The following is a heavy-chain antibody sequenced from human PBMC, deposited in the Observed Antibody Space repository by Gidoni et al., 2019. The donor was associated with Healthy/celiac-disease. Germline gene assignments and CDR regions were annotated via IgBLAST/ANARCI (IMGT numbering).Heavy chain of an antibody. CDR2: INNDGSST. V-gene: IGHV3-74*01. CDR3: ARPYDFWSGTGWFDP. Sequence: EVQLVAYGGGLVQPGGSLRLSGAASGFPSSSYWMHLVRQAPGKGLVWVSRINNDGSSTSYADSVKGRFTISRDNAKNTLYLQTDSLRAEDTAVYYCARPYDFWSGTGWFDPWGQGTLVTVSS. J-gene: IGHJ5*02. D-gene: IGHD3-3*01. CDR1: GFPSSSYW.